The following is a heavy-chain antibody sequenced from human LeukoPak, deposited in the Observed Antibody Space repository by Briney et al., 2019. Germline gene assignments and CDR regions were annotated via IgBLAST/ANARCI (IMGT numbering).Heavy chain of an antibody. CDR1: GFTVSSNY. J-gene: IGHJ6*02. CDR3: AKENYDFWSGYYTPSGMDV. V-gene: IGHV3-23*01. Sequence: GGSLRLSCAASGFTVSSNYMSWVRQAPGKGLEWVSAISGSGGSTYYADSVKGRFTISRDNSKNTLYLQMNSLRAEDTAVYYCAKENYDFWSGYYTPSGMDVWGQGTTVTVSS. D-gene: IGHD3-3*01. CDR2: ISGSGGST.